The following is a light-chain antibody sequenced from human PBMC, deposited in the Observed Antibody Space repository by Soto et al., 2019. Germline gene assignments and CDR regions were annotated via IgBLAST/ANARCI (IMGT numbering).Light chain of an antibody. CDR2: LNSDGSH. Sequence: QPVLTQSPSASASLGASVKLTCTLSSGHSNYAIAWHQQQPEKGPRYLTKLNSDGSHSKGDGIPDRFSGSSSGAERYLTISSLQSEDEADYYCQTWGTGIHYVFGTGTKVTVL. V-gene: IGLV4-69*01. CDR3: QTWGTGIHYV. J-gene: IGLJ1*01. CDR1: SGHSNYA.